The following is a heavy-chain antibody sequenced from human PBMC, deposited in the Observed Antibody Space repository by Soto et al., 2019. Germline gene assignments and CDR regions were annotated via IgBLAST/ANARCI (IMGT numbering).Heavy chain of an antibody. CDR2: IYYSGST. CDR3: ARLEGLATISYYFDF. J-gene: IGHJ4*02. V-gene: IGHV4-59*08. Sequence: PSETLSLTCTVPYGSISRYYWSWIRQPPGKGLEWIGCIYYSGSTNYNPSLQTRVTISLDKSKSQFSLKLNSVTAADSAVYFCARLEGLATISYYFDFWGQGALVTVSS. D-gene: IGHD3-9*01. CDR1: YGSISRYY.